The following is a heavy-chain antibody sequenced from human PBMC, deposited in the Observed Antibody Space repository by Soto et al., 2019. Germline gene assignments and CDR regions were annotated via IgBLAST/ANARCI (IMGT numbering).Heavy chain of an antibody. Sequence: APVEVSCKASGYTLISYGISWVRQDPGQGLEWMGWISAYNGNTNYAQKLQGRVTMTTDTSTSTAYMELRSLRSDDTAVYYCARADPQAFRDFDYWGQGTLVTVSS. CDR2: ISAYNGNT. CDR1: GYTLISYG. J-gene: IGHJ4*02. CDR3: ARADPQAFRDFDY. V-gene: IGHV1-18*01.